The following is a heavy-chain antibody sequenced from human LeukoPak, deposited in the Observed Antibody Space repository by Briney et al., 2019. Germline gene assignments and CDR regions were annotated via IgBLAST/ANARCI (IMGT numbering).Heavy chain of an antibody. CDR3: ARETTVTTPYYYYMDV. D-gene: IGHD4-17*01. Sequence: PSQTLSLTCTVSGGSISSGSYYWSWIRQPAGKGLEWIGRIYTSGSTNYNPSLKSRVTISVDTSKNQFSLKLSSVTAADTAVYYCARETTVTTPYYYYMDVWGKGTTVTVSS. V-gene: IGHV4-61*02. CDR1: GGSISSGSYY. CDR2: IYTSGST. J-gene: IGHJ6*03.